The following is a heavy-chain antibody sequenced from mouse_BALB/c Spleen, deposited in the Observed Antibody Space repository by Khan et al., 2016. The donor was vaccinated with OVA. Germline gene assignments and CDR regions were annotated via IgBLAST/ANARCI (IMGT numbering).Heavy chain of an antibody. CDR1: VYTLTRCT. J-gene: IGHJ3*01. CDR3: VREGGDSRADWGFAN. Sequence: VQLQQSGAELARPGASMNMSCKASVYTLTRCTVHWVRQRPGQPPEWIGHIYSSNYYPIYYQNFKDKATLIGDRSASTAYMQLSNLTSEDSAVYYCVREGGDSRADWGFANWGKGSLANVSA. V-gene: IGHV1-4*01. D-gene: IGHD3-3*01. CDR2: IYSSNYYP.